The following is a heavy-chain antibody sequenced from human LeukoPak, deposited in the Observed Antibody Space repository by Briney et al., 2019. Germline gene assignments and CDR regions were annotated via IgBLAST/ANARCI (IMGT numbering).Heavy chain of an antibody. J-gene: IGHJ4*02. V-gene: IGHV3-21*01. CDR1: GLTFSSYS. CDR2: ISSSSSYI. D-gene: IGHD4-17*01. Sequence: PGGSLRLSCAASGLTFSSYSMNWVRQAPGKGLEWVSSISSSSSYIYYADSVKGRFTISRDNAKNSLYLQMNSLRAEDTAVYYCARVPVTDYAFDYWGQGTLVTVSS. CDR3: ARVPVTDYAFDY.